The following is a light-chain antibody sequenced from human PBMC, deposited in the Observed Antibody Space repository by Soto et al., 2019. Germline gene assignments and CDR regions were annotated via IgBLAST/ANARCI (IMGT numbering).Light chain of an antibody. J-gene: IGLJ1*01. CDR1: SSDVGAQNF. CDR3: CAYTTLNTYV. V-gene: IGLV2-14*01. CDR2: EVS. Sequence: QSVLSQPAYVSGSPGQSITISCTGTSSDVGAQNFVSWFQQHPGEAPKLIIFEVSNRPSGASDRFSGSKSGNTASLAISGLQAEDEADHFCCAYTTLNTYVFGTGTKATVL.